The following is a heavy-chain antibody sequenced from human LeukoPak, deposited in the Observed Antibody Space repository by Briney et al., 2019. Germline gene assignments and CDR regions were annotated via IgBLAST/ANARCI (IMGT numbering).Heavy chain of an antibody. CDR1: GGSISSYY. CDR3: ARDPPPGYYDSSGPL. V-gene: IGHV4-59*01. J-gene: IGHJ4*02. Sequence: SETLSLTCTVSGGSISSYYWTWIRQPPGKGLEWIGYIHYSGETNYNPSLKSRVTISVDTSKNQFSLKLSSATAADTAVHYCARDPPPGYYDSSGPLWGQGTLVTVSS. CDR2: IHYSGET. D-gene: IGHD3-22*01.